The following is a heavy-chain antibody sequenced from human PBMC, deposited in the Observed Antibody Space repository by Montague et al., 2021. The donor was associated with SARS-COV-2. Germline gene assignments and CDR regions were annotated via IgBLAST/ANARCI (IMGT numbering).Heavy chain of an antibody. V-gene: IGHV4-39*07. Sequence: SETLSLTCTVSGGAISSSSYYWGWIRQPPGKGLEWIGSIYYSGSTYYNPSLKSRVTISVDTSKNLFSLKLTSVTAADTAMFYCARGSPQNNIRGFSASYWFDSWGQGTLVTVSS. CDR2: IYYSGST. CDR1: GGAISSSSYY. CDR3: ARGSPQNNIRGFSASYWFDS. J-gene: IGHJ5*01. D-gene: IGHD1-26*01.